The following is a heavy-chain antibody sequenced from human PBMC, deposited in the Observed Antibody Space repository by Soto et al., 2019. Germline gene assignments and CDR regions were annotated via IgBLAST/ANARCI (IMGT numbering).Heavy chain of an antibody. Sequence: SETLSLTCAVSDYSISSGYYWGWIRQPPGKGLEWIGSIYHSGSIYYNPSLKSRVSISVDTSKNHFSLKLSSVTAADTAVYYCARGKGHTGLNCFDPWGQGTLVTVSS. CDR3: ARGKGHTGLNCFDP. CDR1: DYSISSGYY. CDR2: IYHSGSI. D-gene: IGHD2-21*02. J-gene: IGHJ5*02. V-gene: IGHV4-38-2*01.